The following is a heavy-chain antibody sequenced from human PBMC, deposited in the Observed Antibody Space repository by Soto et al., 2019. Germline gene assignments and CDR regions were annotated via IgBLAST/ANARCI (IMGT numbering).Heavy chain of an antibody. J-gene: IGHJ5*02. CDR1: GFTFDDYA. CDR3: AKDSCSGGSCSLTP. CDR2: ISWNSGSI. Sequence: EVQLVESGGGLVQPGRSLRLSCAASGFTFDDYAMHWVRQAPGKGLEWVSGISWNSGSIGYADSVKGRFTISRDNAKNSLYLQMNSLRAEDTALYYCAKDSCSGGSCSLTPWGQGTLVTVSS. D-gene: IGHD2-15*01. V-gene: IGHV3-9*01.